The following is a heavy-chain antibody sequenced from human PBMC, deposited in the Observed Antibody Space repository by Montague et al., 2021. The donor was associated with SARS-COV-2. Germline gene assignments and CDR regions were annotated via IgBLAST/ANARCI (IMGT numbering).Heavy chain of an antibody. Sequence: SLRLSCAASGFTFSSYWMSWVRQAPGKGLEWVANIKQDGSEKYYVDSVKGRFTISRDNAKNSLYLQMNSLRAEDTAVYYCARDFKAVAGLGYYYYGMDVWGQGTTVTVSS. CDR3: ARDFKAVAGLGYYYYGMDV. CDR2: IKQDGSEK. V-gene: IGHV3-7*01. CDR1: GFTFSSYW. J-gene: IGHJ6*02. D-gene: IGHD6-19*01.